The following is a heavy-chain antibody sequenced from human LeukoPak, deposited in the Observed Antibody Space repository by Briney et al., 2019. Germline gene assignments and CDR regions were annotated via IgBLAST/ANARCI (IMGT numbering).Heavy chain of an antibody. Sequence: SETLSLTCTVSGGSISSDNYSWSWIRQPAGKGLERIGRVYTSGSTNYNPSLKSRVTISVDTSKNQFSLKLSSVTAADTAVYYCASLPSEYGDFYERGVYWGQGTLVTVSS. CDR1: GGSISSDNYS. J-gene: IGHJ4*02. CDR3: ASLPSEYGDFYERGVY. CDR2: VYTSGST. V-gene: IGHV4-61*02. D-gene: IGHD5/OR15-5a*01.